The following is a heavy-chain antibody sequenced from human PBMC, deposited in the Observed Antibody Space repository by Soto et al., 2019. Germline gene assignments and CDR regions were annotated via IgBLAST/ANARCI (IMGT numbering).Heavy chain of an antibody. CDR2: MDPNSGST. V-gene: IGHV1-8*01. Sequence: ASVKVSCKASGYTFTSYDINWVRQAPGQGLEWLGWMDPNSGSTGYAQNFQGRVTMTRNISINTAHMELSSLRSEDTAVYYCARERKFDFWRKGLDVWGQGTTVTVSS. CDR1: GYTFTSYD. CDR3: ARERKFDFWRKGLDV. D-gene: IGHD3-3*01. J-gene: IGHJ6*02.